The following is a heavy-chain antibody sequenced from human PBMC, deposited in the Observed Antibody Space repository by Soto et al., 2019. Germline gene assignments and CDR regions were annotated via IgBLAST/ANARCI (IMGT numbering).Heavy chain of an antibody. CDR3: ARCDFWRGLGHYGMDV. CDR1: AGSFSGYY. CDR2: INRGGST. D-gene: IGHD3-3*01. Sequence: PSQTMSRTCAAYAGSFSGYYWNWICQHPRKALECIGEINRGGSTNYNPCLKSRVCISVDTSKNQFSLKLSSVTAADTAVYYCARCDFWRGLGHYGMDVWGQGTTVTVSS. V-gene: IGHV4-34*01. J-gene: IGHJ6*02.